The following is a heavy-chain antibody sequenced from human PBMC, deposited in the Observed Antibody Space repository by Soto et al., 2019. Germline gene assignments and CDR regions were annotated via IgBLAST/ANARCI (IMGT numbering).Heavy chain of an antibody. D-gene: IGHD3-22*01. J-gene: IGHJ4*02. Sequence: QVQLVESGGGLVQPGRSLRLSCAASGFTFSSYGMHWVRQAPGKGLEWVAVIWYDGSNKYYADSVKGRFTISRANSQNTLYQQMNRQRADDTAVYSCAKDITYYYDSSGPHFDYWGQGTLVTISS. CDR3: AKDITYYYDSSGPHFDY. CDR2: IWYDGSNK. CDR1: GFTFSSYG. V-gene: IGHV3-33*06.